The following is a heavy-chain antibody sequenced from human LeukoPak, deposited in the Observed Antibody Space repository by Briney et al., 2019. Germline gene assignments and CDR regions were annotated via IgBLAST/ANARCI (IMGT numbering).Heavy chain of an antibody. V-gene: IGHV1-2*02. D-gene: IGHD3-22*01. CDR3: AMLISFDLPTQTYDSSGHGMDV. CDR2: INPNSGGT. CDR1: GYILTEVS. J-gene: IGHJ6*02. Sequence: GASVKVSCKVSGYILTEVSMHWVRQAPGQGLEWMGWINPNSGGTNYAQKFQGRVTMTRDTSISTAYMELSRLRSDDTAVYYCAMLISFDLPTQTYDSSGHGMDVWGQGTTVTVSS.